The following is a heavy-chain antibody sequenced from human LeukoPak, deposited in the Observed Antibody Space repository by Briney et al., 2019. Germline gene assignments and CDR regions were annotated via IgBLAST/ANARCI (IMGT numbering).Heavy chain of an antibody. CDR3: ARDPLLQWVVVAGTNYFDP. CDR1: GFIFSNYN. J-gene: IGHJ5*02. CDR2: ISRGSSSI. Sequence: PGGSLRLSCAASGFIFSNYNMNWVRQAPGKGLEWVSYISRGSSSIYYADSVKGRFTISRDNAKNSLYLQMNSLRAEDTAVYYCARDPLLQWVVVAGTNYFDPWGQGTLVTVSS. D-gene: IGHD6-19*01. V-gene: IGHV3-48*04.